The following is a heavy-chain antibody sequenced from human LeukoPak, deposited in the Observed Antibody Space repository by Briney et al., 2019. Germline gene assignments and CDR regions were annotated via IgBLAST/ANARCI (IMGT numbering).Heavy chain of an antibody. CDR2: INPSGGST. CDR1: GYTFTSYY. D-gene: IGHD6-19*01. J-gene: IGHJ4*02. CDR3: ARIPVGVSSGWSYGFDY. V-gene: IGHV1-46*01. Sequence: ASVKVSCKASGYTFTSYYMQWVRQAPGQGLEWMGIINPSGGSTSYAQKFQGRVTMTRDTSTSTVYMELSSLRSEDTAVYYCARIPVGVSSGWSYGFDYWGQGTLVTVSS.